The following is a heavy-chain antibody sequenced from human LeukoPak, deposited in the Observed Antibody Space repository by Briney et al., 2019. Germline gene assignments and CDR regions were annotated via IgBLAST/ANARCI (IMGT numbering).Heavy chain of an antibody. CDR2: IFYSGNT. V-gene: IGHV4-39*07. CDR1: GGSIASSNYY. Sequence: SETLSLTCTVSGGSIASSNYYWVWIRQPPGKGLEWIGSIFYSGNTHYNPSLKSRVTMSVDTSKSQFSLNLASVTAADTAVYYCARDHSNSSSSPWRYYYYMDVWGKGTTVTVSS. CDR3: ARDHSNSSSSPWRYYYYMDV. J-gene: IGHJ6*03. D-gene: IGHD6-6*01.